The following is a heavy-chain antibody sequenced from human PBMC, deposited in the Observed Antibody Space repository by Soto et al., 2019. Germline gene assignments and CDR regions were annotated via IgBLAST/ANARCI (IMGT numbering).Heavy chain of an antibody. Sequence: QVQLVQSGAEVKKPGASVKVSCKASGYTFTSYDINWVRQATGQGLECMGWMNPNSGNTGYEQKFQGSHAHPKNTSSSQGDGGVSSLRSEATVVFYCGGGGGVYYYGSGSPSGYWGQGTLVTVSS. J-gene: IGHJ4*02. CDR3: GGGGGVYYYGSGSPSGY. V-gene: IGHV1-8*01. CDR2: MNPNSGNT. CDR1: GYTFTSYD. D-gene: IGHD3-10*01.